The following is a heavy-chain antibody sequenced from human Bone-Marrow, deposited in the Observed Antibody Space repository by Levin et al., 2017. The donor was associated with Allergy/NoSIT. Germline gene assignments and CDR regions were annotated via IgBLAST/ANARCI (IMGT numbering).Heavy chain of an antibody. D-gene: IGHD2/OR15-2a*01. CDR3: AGDLFLYGHAYYFNH. V-gene: IGHV3-7*01. CDR1: GFTFSDYW. Sequence: GGSLRLSCAASGFTFSDYWMGWVRQAPGRGLEWLAKIKEDGSEEYYLDSVKGRFTVSRDNAKNSVYLQMNNLRDDDTAVYYCAGDLFLYGHAYYFNHWGRGTLVTVSS. CDR2: IKEDGSEE. J-gene: IGHJ4*02.